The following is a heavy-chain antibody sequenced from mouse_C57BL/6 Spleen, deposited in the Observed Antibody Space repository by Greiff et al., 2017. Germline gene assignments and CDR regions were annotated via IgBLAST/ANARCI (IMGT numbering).Heavy chain of an antibody. CDR1: GFTFSSYG. V-gene: IGHV5-6*01. Sequence: EVKLMESGGDLVKPGGSLKLSCAASGFTFSSYGMSWVRQTPDKRLEWVATISSGGSYTYYPDSVKGRFTISRDNAKNTLYLQMSSLKSEDTAMYYCARGYGSSYWFAYWGQGTLVTVSA. D-gene: IGHD1-1*01. CDR2: ISSGGSYT. CDR3: ARGYGSSYWFAY. J-gene: IGHJ3*01.